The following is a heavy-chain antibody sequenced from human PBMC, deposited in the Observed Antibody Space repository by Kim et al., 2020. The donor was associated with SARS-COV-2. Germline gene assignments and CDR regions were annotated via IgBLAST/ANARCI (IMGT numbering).Heavy chain of an antibody. CDR2: IYYSGST. D-gene: IGHD3-9*01. J-gene: IGHJ5*02. CDR1: GGSISSSSYY. V-gene: IGHV4-39*01. Sequence: SETLSLTCTVSGGSISSSSYYWGWIRQPPGKGLEWIGSIYYSGSTYYNPSLKSRVTISVDTSKNQFSLKLSSVTAADTAVYYCASLNRRGYFDWTWGFDPWGQGTLVTVSS. CDR3: ASLNRRGYFDWTWGFDP.